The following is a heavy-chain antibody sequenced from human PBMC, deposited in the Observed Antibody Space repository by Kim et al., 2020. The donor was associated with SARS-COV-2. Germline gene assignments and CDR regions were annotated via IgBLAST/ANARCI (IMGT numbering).Heavy chain of an antibody. CDR2: TNSDGSST. J-gene: IGHJ6*02. V-gene: IGHV3-74*01. Sequence: GGSLRLSCAASGFIFSSYWMHWVRQAPGKGLEYVSRTNSDGSSTCYADSVKGRFTISRDNAKNTLYLQMNSLRAEDTAVYYCARFRSDYNYYALDVWGQGATVTVSS. CDR3: ARFRSDYNYYALDV. CDR1: GFIFSSYW.